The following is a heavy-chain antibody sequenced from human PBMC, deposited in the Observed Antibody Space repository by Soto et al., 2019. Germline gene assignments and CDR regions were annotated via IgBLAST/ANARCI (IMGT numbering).Heavy chain of an antibody. V-gene: IGHV4-31*03. CDR2: IYSSGDP. CDR3: ARASTVTHDY. Sequence: SETLSLTCTVSGGSISSSAYYWSWVRQHPGKGLEWIGYIYSSGDPYYNPSLKSRVTISGPTSKNQFSLRLSSVTAADTAVYYCARASTVTHDYWGRGTLVTVSS. D-gene: IGHD4-4*01. J-gene: IGHJ4*02. CDR1: GGSISSSAYY.